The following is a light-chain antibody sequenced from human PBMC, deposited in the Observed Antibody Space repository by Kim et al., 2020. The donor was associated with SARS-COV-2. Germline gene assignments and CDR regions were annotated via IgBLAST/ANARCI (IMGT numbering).Light chain of an antibody. CDR3: KQRGNLAPGLT. Sequence: PWARATDSCTASDNISIIVAWYQQTPRQPARLLIYCAAIKAAGIPDRYRGRGSGADLTITISSLATEDFAVFDCKQRGNLAPGLTFGAETKVDIK. CDR2: CAA. V-gene: IGKV3-11*01. CDR1: DNISII. J-gene: IGKJ4*01.